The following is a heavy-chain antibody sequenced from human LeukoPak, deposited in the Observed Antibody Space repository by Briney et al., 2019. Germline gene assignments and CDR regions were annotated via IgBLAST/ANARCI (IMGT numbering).Heavy chain of an antibody. CDR2: IKSKTDGGTT. CDR3: TTEGPGMGGWRLDY. D-gene: IGHD3-16*01. Sequence: GGSLRLSCAASGFTFSNAWMSWVRQAPGKGLERVGRIKSKTDGGTTDYAAPVKGRFTISRDDSKNTLYLQMNSLKTEDTAVYYCTTEGPGMGGWRLDYWGQGTLVTVSS. J-gene: IGHJ4*02. V-gene: IGHV3-15*01. CDR1: GFTFSNAW.